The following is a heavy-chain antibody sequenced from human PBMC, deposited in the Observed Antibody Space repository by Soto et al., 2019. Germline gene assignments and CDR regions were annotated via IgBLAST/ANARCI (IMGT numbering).Heavy chain of an antibody. CDR2: IYYSGST. D-gene: IGHD3-10*01. V-gene: IGHV4-59*01. CDR3: ASGRFGELLLDY. J-gene: IGHJ4*02. CDR1: GGSISSYY. Sequence: SETLSLTCTVSGGSISSYYWSWIRQPPGKGLEWIGYIYYSGSTNYNPSLKSRVTISVDTSKNQFSLKLSSVTAADTAVYYCASGRFGELLLDYWGQGTLVTVSS.